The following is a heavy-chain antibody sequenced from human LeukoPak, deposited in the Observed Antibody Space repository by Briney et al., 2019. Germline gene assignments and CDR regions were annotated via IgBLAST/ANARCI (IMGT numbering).Heavy chain of an antibody. J-gene: IGHJ3*01. V-gene: IGHV4-31*03. Sequence: SETLSLTCSVSGGAIGSDGYYWNWIRQHPGKGLEWIGYIYYSGSASYNPSLKSRVTISVDTSKNQFSLRLSSVTAADTAVYYCARGIGTGNWGQGTMVTVSS. CDR3: ARGIGTGN. CDR1: GGAIGSDGYY. CDR2: IYYSGSA.